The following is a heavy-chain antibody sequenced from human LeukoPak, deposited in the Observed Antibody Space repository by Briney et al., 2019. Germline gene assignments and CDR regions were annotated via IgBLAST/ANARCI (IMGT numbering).Heavy chain of an antibody. CDR3: AREPNYYGSGRSWFDP. J-gene: IGHJ5*02. D-gene: IGHD3-10*01. V-gene: IGHV3-48*03. CDR1: GFTFSSYE. CDR2: ISSSDSTI. Sequence: GGSLRLSCAASGFTFSSYEMHWVRQPPGKGLEWVSYISSSDSTIYYADSVKGRFTISRDNAKNSLYLQMNSLRPEDTAMYYCAREPNYYGSGRSWFDPWGQGTLVTVSS.